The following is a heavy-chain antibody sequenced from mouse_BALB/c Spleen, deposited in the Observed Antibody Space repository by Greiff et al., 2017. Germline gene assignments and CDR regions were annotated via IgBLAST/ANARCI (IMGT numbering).Heavy chain of an antibody. V-gene: IGHV5-6-4*01. CDR2: ISSGGSYT. CDR1: GFTFSSYT. CDR3: TRDWDYAMDY. J-gene: IGHJ4*01. Sequence: DVKLVESGGGLVKPGGSLKLSCAASGFTFSSYTMSWVRQTPEKRLEWVATISSGGSYTYYPDSVKGRFTISRDNAKNTLYLQMSSLKSEDTAMYYCTRDWDYAMDYWGQGTSVTVSS. D-gene: IGHD4-1*01.